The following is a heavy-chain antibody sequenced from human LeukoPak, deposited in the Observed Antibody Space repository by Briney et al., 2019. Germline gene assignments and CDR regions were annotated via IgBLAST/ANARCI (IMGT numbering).Heavy chain of an antibody. CDR1: GYTFTSYD. CDR3: ARGSGSYYAFDI. Sequence: ASVKVSCKASGYTFTSYDINWVRQATGQGLEWMGWMNPNSGNTGYAQKFQGRVTITRSTSISTAYMELSSLRSEDTAVYYCARGSGSYYAFDIWGQGTMVTVSS. V-gene: IGHV1-8*03. J-gene: IGHJ3*02. D-gene: IGHD1-26*01. CDR2: MNPNSGNT.